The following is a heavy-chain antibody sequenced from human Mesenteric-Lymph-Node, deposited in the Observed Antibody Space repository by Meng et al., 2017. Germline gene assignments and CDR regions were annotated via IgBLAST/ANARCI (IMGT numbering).Heavy chain of an antibody. D-gene: IGHD3-22*01. J-gene: IGHJ4*01. Sequence: QVQPQESGPGLVKPSQPLSLTCTVSGGSISSGGHSWSWIRQHPGKGLEWIADIYYSGSTYYNPSPKSRVILSVDTSKNQFSLKLSSVTAADTAVYYCARVDSSGYFLDYWGQGTLVTVSS. CDR3: ARVDSSGYFLDY. CDR2: IYYSGST. V-gene: IGHV4-31*03. CDR1: GGSISSGGHS.